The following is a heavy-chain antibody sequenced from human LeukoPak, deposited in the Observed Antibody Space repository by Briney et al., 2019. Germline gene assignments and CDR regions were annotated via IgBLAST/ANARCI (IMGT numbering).Heavy chain of an antibody. CDR1: GGSISSYY. V-gene: IGHV4-59*01. CDR2: IYYSGST. D-gene: IGHD3-22*01. J-gene: IGHJ4*02. Sequence: SETLSLTCTVSGGSISSYYWSWIRQPPGKGLEWIGYIYYSGSTNYDPSLKSRVTISVDTSKNQFSLKLSSVTAADTAVYYCSSGYYWTFDYWGQGTLVTVSS. CDR3: SSGYYWTFDY.